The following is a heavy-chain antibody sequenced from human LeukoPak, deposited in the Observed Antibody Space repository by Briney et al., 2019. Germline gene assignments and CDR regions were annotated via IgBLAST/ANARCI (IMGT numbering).Heavy chain of an antibody. CDR3: ARPESFGESNEYYFDY. J-gene: IGHJ4*02. Sequence: ASVKVSCKASGYTFTSYGISWVRQAPGQGLEWMGWISAYNGNTNYAQKLQGRVTMTTDTSTSTAYMELSSLRSEDTAVYYCARPESFGESNEYYFDYWGQGTLVTVSS. D-gene: IGHD3-10*01. V-gene: IGHV1-18*01. CDR2: ISAYNGNT. CDR1: GYTFTSYG.